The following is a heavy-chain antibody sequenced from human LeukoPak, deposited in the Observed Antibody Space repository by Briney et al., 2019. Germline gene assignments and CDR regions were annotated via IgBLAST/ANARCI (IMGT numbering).Heavy chain of an antibody. CDR3: ARAVEVVTASSFDY. V-gene: IGHV4-31*03. CDR1: NGSIISGGYY. D-gene: IGHD2-21*02. J-gene: IGHJ4*02. Sequence: PSETLSLTCTVSNGSIISGGYYWSWIRQHPGKGLEWVGYISYSGSTYYNPSLKSRVTISLDTSKNQFSLKLSSVTAADTAVYYSARAVEVVTASSFDYWGRGTLVTVSS. CDR2: ISYSGST.